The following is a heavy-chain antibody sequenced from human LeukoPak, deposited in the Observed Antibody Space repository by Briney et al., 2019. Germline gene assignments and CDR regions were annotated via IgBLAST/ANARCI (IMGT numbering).Heavy chain of an antibody. V-gene: IGHV4-39*01. CDR2: IYYSGST. CDR3: ARLHYGSAYYFDY. D-gene: IGHD3-10*01. J-gene: IGHJ4*02. CDR1: GGSISSSSYY. Sequence: SETLSLTCTVSGGSISSSSYYWGWIRQPPGKGLGWIGSIYYSGSTYYSPSLKSRVTISVDTSKNQFSLKLSSVTAADTAVYYCARLHYGSAYYFDYWGQGTLVTVSS.